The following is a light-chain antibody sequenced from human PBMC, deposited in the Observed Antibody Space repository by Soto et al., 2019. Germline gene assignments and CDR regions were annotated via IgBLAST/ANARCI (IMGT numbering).Light chain of an antibody. Sequence: EIVLTQFPDTLSLSPGERASLSCRASQSVSSSSLAWYQQRRGQAPRLLIHGASSRATGIPDRFSGTGSGTEFTLTISSLQSEDSAVYYCQQYNHWWTFGQGTKVHIK. J-gene: IGKJ1*01. CDR1: QSVSSSS. CDR2: GAS. V-gene: IGKV3-20*01. CDR3: QQYNHWWT.